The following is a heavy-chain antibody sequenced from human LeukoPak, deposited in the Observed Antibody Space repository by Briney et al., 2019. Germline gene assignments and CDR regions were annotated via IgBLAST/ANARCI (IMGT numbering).Heavy chain of an antibody. CDR2: ISRNGATT. D-gene: IGHD3-10*01. J-gene: IGHJ3*02. CDR3: AKDLFIIERSDAFDI. Sequence: GGSLRLSCAASGLIFDDYTMHWVRQAPGKGLEWVSLISRNGATTKYAESVRGRFTVSRDSSKNSLYLQMNSLRAEDTAVYYCAKDLFIIERSDAFDIWGQGTMVTVSS. CDR1: GLIFDDYT. V-gene: IGHV3-43*01.